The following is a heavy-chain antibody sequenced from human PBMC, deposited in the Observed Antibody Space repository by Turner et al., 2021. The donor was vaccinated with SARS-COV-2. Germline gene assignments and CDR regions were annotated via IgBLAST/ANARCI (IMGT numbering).Heavy chain of an antibody. CDR1: GGSISSSSYY. CDR3: ARLMDTAMDYYGTAV. J-gene: IGHJ6*02. V-gene: IGHV4-39*01. D-gene: IGHD5-18*01. Sequence: QLQLQESGPGLVKPSETLSLTCPVSGGSISSSSYYWGWIRQPPGKGLEWIGNIYYSGSAYYNPSLKSRVTISVDPSKNQFSLKLTSVTAADTAVYYCARLMDTAMDYYGTAVWGQGTTVTVSS. CDR2: IYYSGSA.